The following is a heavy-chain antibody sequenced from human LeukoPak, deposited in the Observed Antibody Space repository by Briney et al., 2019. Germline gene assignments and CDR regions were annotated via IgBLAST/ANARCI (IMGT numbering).Heavy chain of an antibody. V-gene: IGHV3-23*01. CDR3: APDLRGSAWSLDD. CDR1: GFTFSNYA. Sequence: PGGPLRLSCAASGFTFSNYAMGWVRQAPGKGLQWVSLISGSGGITYYVDSVKGRFTISRDNSKNTVHLQMSSLRAEDTAIYYCAPDLRGSAWSLDDWGQGTLVTVSS. J-gene: IGHJ4*02. CDR2: ISGSGGIT. D-gene: IGHD6-13*01.